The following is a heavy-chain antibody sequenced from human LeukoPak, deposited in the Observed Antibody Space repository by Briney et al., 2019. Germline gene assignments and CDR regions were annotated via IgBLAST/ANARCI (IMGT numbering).Heavy chain of an antibody. CDR1: GASISSNY. V-gene: IGHV4-59*08. CDR2: IYYSGST. CDR3: ARYTDTAMVRDAFDI. D-gene: IGHD5-18*01. Sequence: SETLSLTCTVSGASISSNYWSWIRQPPGKGLEWIGYIYYSGSTNYNPSLKSRVTISVDTSKNQFSLKLSSVTAAVTAVYYCARYTDTAMVRDAFDIWGQGTMATVSS. J-gene: IGHJ3*02.